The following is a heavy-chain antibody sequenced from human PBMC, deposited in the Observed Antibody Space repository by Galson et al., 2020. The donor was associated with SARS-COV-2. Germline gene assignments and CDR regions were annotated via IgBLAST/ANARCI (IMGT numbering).Heavy chain of an antibody. V-gene: IGHV3-21*01. CDR2: ISIGSDYI. CDR1: GFTFSGYT. CDR3: VRSGSYINWFDP. Sequence: GESLKISCVASGFTFSGYTMNWVRQAPGEGLEWVSSISIGSDYIYYADSVKGRFTISRDNAKNSLYLQINSLRVEDTAVYFCVRSGSYINWFDPWGQGALVTVSS. D-gene: IGHD1-26*01. J-gene: IGHJ5*02.